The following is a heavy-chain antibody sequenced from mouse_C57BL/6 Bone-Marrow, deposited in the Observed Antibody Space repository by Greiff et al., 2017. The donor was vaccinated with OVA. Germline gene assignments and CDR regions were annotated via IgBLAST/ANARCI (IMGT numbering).Heavy chain of an antibody. V-gene: IGHV10-3*01. D-gene: IGHD1-1*01. Sequence: EVQLVESGGGLVQPKGSLKLSCAASGFTFNTYAMHWVRQAPGKGLEWVARIRSKSSNYATYYAESVKDRFTISRDDSQSMLYLQMNNLKTEDTAMYSCVRPITTVPSVAMDYWGQGTSVTVSS. CDR1: GFTFNTYA. CDR3: VRPITTVPSVAMDY. J-gene: IGHJ4*01. CDR2: IRSKSSNYAT.